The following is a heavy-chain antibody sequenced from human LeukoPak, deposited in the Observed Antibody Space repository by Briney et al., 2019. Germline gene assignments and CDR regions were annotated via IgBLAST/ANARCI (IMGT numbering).Heavy chain of an antibody. CDR2: ISAYNGNT. J-gene: IGHJ4*02. Sequence: ASVKVSCKASGYTFTSYGISWVRRAPGQGLEWMGWISAYNGNTNYAHNLQGRVTMTTDTSTSTDYMELRGLRSDDTAVYYCARDGFRGSLYFDYWGQGTLVTVSS. D-gene: IGHD1-26*01. V-gene: IGHV1-18*01. CDR3: ARDGFRGSLYFDY. CDR1: GYTFTSYG.